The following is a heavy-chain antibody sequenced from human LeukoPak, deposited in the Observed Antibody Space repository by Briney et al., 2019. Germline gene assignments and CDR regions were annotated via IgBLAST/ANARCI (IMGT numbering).Heavy chain of an antibody. CDR2: IIPILGIA. D-gene: IGHD4-17*01. V-gene: IGHV1-69*04. J-gene: IGHJ3*02. CDR3: ARAAGDYDAFDI. CDR1: GGTFSSYA. Sequence: SVKVSCKASGGTFSSYAISWLRQAPGQGLEWMGRIIPILGIANYAQKFQGRVTITADKSTSTAYMELSSLRSEDTAVYYCARAAGDYDAFDIWGQGTMVTVSS.